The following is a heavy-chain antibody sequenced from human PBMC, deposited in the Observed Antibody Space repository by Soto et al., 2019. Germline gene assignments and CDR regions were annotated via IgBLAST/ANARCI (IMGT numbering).Heavy chain of an antibody. D-gene: IGHD2-2*01. CDR1: GYTFTGYY. J-gene: IGHJ4*02. CDR2: INPNSGGT. V-gene: IGHV1-2*04. Sequence: QVQLVQSGAEVKKPGASVKVSCKASGYTFTGYYMHWVRQAPGQGLEWMGWINPNSGGTNYAQKFQGWVTMTRDTSISTAYMELSRLRSDDTAVYYCARGPHCSSTSCYADYWGQGTLVTVSS. CDR3: ARGPHCSSTSCYADY.